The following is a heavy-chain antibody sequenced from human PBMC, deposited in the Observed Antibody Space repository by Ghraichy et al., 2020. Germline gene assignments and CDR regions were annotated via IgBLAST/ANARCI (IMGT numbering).Heavy chain of an antibody. CDR1: GFTFDDYA. Sequence: GGSLRLSCAVSGFTFDDYAMNWVRQGPGKGLEWVSLITWDGDQTYYGDSVKGRFTISRDNRKNSLYLQMNSLRTEDTALYYCAKDISPAYSRTYHYHAMDVWGQGTTVTVSS. V-gene: IGHV3-43*01. J-gene: IGHJ6*02. CDR2: ITWDGDQT. CDR3: AKDISPAYSRTYHYHAMDV. D-gene: IGHD4-11*01.